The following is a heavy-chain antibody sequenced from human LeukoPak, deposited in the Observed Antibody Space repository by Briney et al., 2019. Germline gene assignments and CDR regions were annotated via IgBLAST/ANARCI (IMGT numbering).Heavy chain of an antibody. CDR1: GFTFDDYT. V-gene: IGHV3-43*01. CDR3: AKDGIAAAGGFDY. J-gene: IGHJ4*02. CDR2: ITWDGGST. Sequence: GGSLRLSCAASGFTFDDYTMHWVRQAPGKGLEWVSLITWDGGSTYYADSVKGRFTISRDNSKNTLYLQMNSLRAEDTAVYYCAKDGIAAAGGFDYWGQGTLVTVSS. D-gene: IGHD6-13*01.